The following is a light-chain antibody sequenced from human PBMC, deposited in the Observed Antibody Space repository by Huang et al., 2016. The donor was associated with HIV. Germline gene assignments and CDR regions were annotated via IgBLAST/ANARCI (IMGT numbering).Light chain of an antibody. CDR2: LDS. J-gene: IGKJ1*01. CDR1: ESLLYTNGFRY. CDR3: MQSLQTPPT. Sequence: DIVMSQSPLSLTVTPGEPASISCKSNESLLYTNGFRYLNWYLQKPGLSPHLLIYLDSNRASGVPDRFSGSGTGIEFTLTISRVEADDVGVYYCMQSLQTPPTFGQGTKVEI. V-gene: IGKV2-28*01.